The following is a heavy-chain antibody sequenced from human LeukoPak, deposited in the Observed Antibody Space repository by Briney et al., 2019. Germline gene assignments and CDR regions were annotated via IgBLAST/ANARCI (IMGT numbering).Heavy chain of an antibody. V-gene: IGHV3-7*01. J-gene: IGHJ4*02. Sequence: GGSLRLSCVASGFSFSSYTMSWVRQAPGKGLEWVAKMKEDGSDIHYVDSVRGRFTICRDNAKNSLCLQMSSLRVEDTAVYYCARGGARYLDSWGQGILITVSS. CDR2: MKEDGSDI. D-gene: IGHD3-9*01. CDR1: GFSFSSYT. CDR3: ARGGARYLDS.